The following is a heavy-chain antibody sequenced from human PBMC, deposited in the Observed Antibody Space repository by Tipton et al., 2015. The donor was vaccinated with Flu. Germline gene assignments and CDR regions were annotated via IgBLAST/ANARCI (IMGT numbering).Heavy chain of an antibody. CDR2: IKHDGSGE. Sequence: VQLVQSGGGLVQPGGSLRLSCAASGFTFSSYWMTWVRRAPGKGLEWVASIKHDGSGEYYVDSVKGRFTISRDNAKDSLFLQMNSLRAEDTAVYHCTRDHFTSFGMPIRDETFDTWGQGTTVTVSS. CDR3: TRDHFTSFGMPIRDETFDT. J-gene: IGHJ3*02. D-gene: IGHD3-3*01. V-gene: IGHV3-7*01. CDR1: GFTFSSYW.